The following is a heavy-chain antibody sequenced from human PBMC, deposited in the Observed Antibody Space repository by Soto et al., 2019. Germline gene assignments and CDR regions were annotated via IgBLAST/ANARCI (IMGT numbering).Heavy chain of an antibody. Sequence: QLHLVQSGAVVKKPGASVTVSCSASGYPVTAYYMHWVRQAPGRGLGWMGGINPATGAAKYTQTFPGRVTMARDPPTRSVFMELRGLTTEDPAVFYCARGGGVGVAGSAAFDMWGQGTLVTVSS. V-gene: IGHV1-2*02. D-gene: IGHD3-3*01. CDR3: ARGGGVGVAGSAAFDM. CDR2: INPATGAA. CDR1: GYPVTAYY. J-gene: IGHJ3*02.